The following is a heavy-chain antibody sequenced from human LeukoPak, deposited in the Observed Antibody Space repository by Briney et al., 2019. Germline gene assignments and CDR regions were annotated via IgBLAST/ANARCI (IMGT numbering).Heavy chain of an antibody. D-gene: IGHD3-22*01. V-gene: IGHV1-18*01. CDR2: ISAYNGNT. J-gene: IGHJ4*02. CDR1: GYTFTSYG. CDR3: ARDEGYDTAFDY. Sequence: ASVTVSFTASGYTFTSYGISWVRQAPGQGLEWMGWISAYNGNTNYAQKLQGRVTMTTDTSTSTAYMELRSLRSDDTAVYYCARDEGYDTAFDYWGQGTLVTVSS.